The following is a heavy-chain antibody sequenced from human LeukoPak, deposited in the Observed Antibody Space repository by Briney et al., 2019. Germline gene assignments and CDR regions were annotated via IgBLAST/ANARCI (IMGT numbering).Heavy chain of an antibody. Sequence: PGGSLRLSCAASGFTFSSYATSWVRQAPGKGLEWVSGISGRDGNTYYADSVKGRFTISRDNSKNTLYLQMISLRVEDTAIYYCAKDRIVMSGFFDYWGQGTLVTVSS. V-gene: IGHV3-23*01. CDR3: AKDRIVMSGFFDY. J-gene: IGHJ4*02. CDR2: ISGRDGNT. CDR1: GFTFSSYA. D-gene: IGHD6-19*01.